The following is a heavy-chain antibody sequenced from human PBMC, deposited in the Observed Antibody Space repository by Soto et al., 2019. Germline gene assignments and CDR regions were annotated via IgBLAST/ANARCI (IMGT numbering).Heavy chain of an antibody. J-gene: IGHJ6*02. Sequence: QVQLQQWGAGLLKPSETLSLTCAVYGGSFSGYYWSWIRQPPGKGLEWIGEINHSGSTNYNPSLKSRFTRSVDTSKNQFSLKLSSVTAADTAVYYCARGLVVYARGYYYYYGMDVWGQGTTVTVSS. CDR2: INHSGST. CDR1: GGSFSGYY. CDR3: ARGLVVYARGYYYYYGMDV. D-gene: IGHD2-8*02. V-gene: IGHV4-34*01.